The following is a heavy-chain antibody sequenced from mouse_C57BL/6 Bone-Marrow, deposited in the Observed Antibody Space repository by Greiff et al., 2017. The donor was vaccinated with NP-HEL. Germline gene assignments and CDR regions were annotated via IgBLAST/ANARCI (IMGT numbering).Heavy chain of an antibody. Sequence: EVQRVESGPGLVKPSQSLSLTCSVTGYSITSGYYWNWIRQLPGNKLEWMGYISYDGSNNYNPSLKNRISITRDTSKNQFFLKLNSVTAEDTATYDCARENGPAYFDCWGQGITLTVAS. CDR3: ARENGPAYFDC. CDR1: GYSITSGYY. J-gene: IGHJ2*01. D-gene: IGHD1-1*01. V-gene: IGHV3-6*01. CDR2: ISYDGSN.